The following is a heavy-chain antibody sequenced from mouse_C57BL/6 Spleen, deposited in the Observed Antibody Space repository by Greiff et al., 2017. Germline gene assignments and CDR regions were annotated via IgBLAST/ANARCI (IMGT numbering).Heavy chain of an antibody. J-gene: IGHJ4*01. Sequence: QVQLQQPGAELVRPGTSVKLSCKASGYTFTSYWMHWVKQRPGQGLEWIGVIDPSDSYTNYNQKFKGRATLTVDTSSSTAYMQLSSLTSEDSAVYYWARLGAVDAMDYWGQGTSVTVSS. CDR1: GYTFTSYW. V-gene: IGHV1-59*01. CDR3: ARLGAVDAMDY. D-gene: IGHD1-1*01. CDR2: IDPSDSYT.